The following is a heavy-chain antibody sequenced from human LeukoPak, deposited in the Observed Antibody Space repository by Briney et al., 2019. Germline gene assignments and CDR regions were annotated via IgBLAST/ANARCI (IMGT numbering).Heavy chain of an antibody. CDR1: GFTFTNFW. CDR2: IRPDGSEQ. Sequence: GGSLRLSCAASGFTFTNFWMNWIRRAPGRGLEWVANIRPDGSEQFYVDSVKGRFTISRDNAKNSVYLQMNSLRADDTAVYYFAGSDSTRNPWAYWGQGTLVTVST. CDR3: AGSDSTRNPWAY. V-gene: IGHV3-7*01. D-gene: IGHD2/OR15-2a*01. J-gene: IGHJ4*02.